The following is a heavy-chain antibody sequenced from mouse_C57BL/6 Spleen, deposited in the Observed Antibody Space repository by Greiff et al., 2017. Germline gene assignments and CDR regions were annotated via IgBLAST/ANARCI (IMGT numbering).Heavy chain of an antibody. Sequence: QVHVKQPGAELVKPGASVKLSCKASGYTFTSYWMHWVKQRPGRGLEWIGRIDPNSGGTKYNEKFKSKATLTVDKPSSTAYMQLSSLTSADSAVYYCARLYDYDGYFDVWGTGTTVTVSS. V-gene: IGHV1-72*01. J-gene: IGHJ1*03. CDR2: IDPNSGGT. D-gene: IGHD2-4*01. CDR1: GYTFTSYW. CDR3: ARLYDYDGYFDV.